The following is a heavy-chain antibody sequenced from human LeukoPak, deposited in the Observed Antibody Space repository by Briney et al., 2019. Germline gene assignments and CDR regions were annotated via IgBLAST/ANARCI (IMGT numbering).Heavy chain of an antibody. CDR2: IIPMFGTT. D-gene: IGHD5-18*01. V-gene: IGHV1-69*06. CDR1: GYTFTSYG. Sequence: SVKVSCKASGYTFTSYGISWVRQAPGQGLEWMGGIIPMFGTTNYAQKFQGRVTITAGKSTSTAYMELSSLRSEDTAVYYCARDRGGYSYGSQIYYYYYYMDVWGKGTTVTISS. J-gene: IGHJ6*03. CDR3: ARDRGGYSYGSQIYYYYYYMDV.